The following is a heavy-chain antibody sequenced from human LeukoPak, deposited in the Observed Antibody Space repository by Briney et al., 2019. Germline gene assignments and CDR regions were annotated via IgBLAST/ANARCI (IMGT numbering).Heavy chain of an antibody. CDR3: ARAPRITMIVADAFDI. CDR1: GGSISSSSYY. CDR2: IYYSGST. D-gene: IGHD3-22*01. J-gene: IGHJ3*02. V-gene: IGHV4-39*01. Sequence: PSETLSLTCTVSGGSISSSSYYWGWIRQPPGKGLEWIGSIYYSGSTYYNPSLKSRVTISVDTSKNQFSLKLSSVTAADTAVYYCARAPRITMIVADAFDIWGQGTMVTVSS.